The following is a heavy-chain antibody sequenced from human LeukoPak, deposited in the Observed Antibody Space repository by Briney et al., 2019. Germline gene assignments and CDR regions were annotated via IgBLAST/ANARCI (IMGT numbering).Heavy chain of an antibody. CDR2: IKQDGSEK. CDR1: GFTFSSYW. D-gene: IGHD3-16*01. CDR3: ARGGGLDV. Sequence: GGSLRLSCAASGFTFSSYWMNWVRQAPGKGLEWVANIKQDGSEKYYVDSVKGRFTVSRDNAKNSPYLQMSNLRAEDTAVYFCARGGGLDVWGQGATVTVSS. J-gene: IGHJ6*02. V-gene: IGHV3-7*03.